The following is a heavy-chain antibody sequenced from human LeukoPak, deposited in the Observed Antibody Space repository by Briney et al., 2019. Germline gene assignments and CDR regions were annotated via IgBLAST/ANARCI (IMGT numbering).Heavy chain of an antibody. V-gene: IGHV4-31*03. J-gene: IGHJ4*02. D-gene: IGHD2-21*02. Sequence: SQTLSLTCTVSGGSISSAGYYWSWIRQHPGKGLEWIGYIYYSGSTYYNPSLESRVTISVDTSRNQFSLTLSSVTAADTAVYYCVSGGAYCGADCYLPAFDYWGQGTLVTVSS. CDR1: GGSISSAGYY. CDR3: VSGGAYCGADCYLPAFDY. CDR2: IYYSGST.